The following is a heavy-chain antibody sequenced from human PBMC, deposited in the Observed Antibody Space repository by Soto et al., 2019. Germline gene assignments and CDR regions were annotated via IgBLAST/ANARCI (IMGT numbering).Heavy chain of an antibody. J-gene: IGHJ4*02. V-gene: IGHV1-2*02. CDR1: GYTFSGYF. D-gene: IGHD6-13*01. Sequence: QVQLVQSGADVKKPGASVKVSCKTSGYTFSGYFMHWLRQAPGQGREWMGWMNPNNSGRDYAQNFQGRVSMAWDTSSSTSYMESSRLRSEDTGLYYCARGYYNSSWRAFDYWGQGTLVTVSS. CDR3: ARGYYNSSWRAFDY. CDR2: MNPNNSGR.